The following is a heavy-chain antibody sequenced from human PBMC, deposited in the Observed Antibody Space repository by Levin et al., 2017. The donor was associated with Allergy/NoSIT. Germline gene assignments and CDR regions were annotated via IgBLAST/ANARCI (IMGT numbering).Heavy chain of an antibody. Sequence: GESLKISCAGSQFTFGSYWMGWVRHGPGKGLEWVANINHDGSEIYYVESVKGRFTISRDNAEKSLYLQMNSLRVEDTALYYCARLADACMDVWGQGTTVTVSS. CDR1: QFTFGSYW. J-gene: IGHJ6*02. CDR3: ARLADACMDV. V-gene: IGHV3-7*01. D-gene: IGHD6-6*01. CDR2: INHDGSEI.